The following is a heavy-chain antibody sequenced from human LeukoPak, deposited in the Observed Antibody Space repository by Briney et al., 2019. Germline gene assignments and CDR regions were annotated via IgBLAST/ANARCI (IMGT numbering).Heavy chain of an antibody. CDR3: SRDKRQWLVGGDFDY. V-gene: IGHV1-2*02. D-gene: IGHD6-19*01. Sequence: ASVKVSCKASGGTFSSYAISWVRQAPGQGLEWMGWINPNSGGTNYAQKFQGRVTMTRDTSISTAYMELSRLRSDDTAVYYCSRDKRQWLVGGDFDYWGQGTLVTVSS. CDR2: INPNSGGT. J-gene: IGHJ4*02. CDR1: GGTFSSYA.